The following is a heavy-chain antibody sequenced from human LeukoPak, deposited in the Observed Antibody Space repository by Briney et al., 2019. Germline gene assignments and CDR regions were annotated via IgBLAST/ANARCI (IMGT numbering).Heavy chain of an antibody. J-gene: IGHJ4*02. D-gene: IGHD3-9*01. Sequence: GRSLRLSCATSGFSFTDYPMNWVRQAPGKGLEWISNIRTTAEGAKYAYYADSVKGRVTTSRDDGKNTLYLHMNSLRDDDTAVYYCATDQRYAFDYWGQGILVTVSS. CDR2: IRTTAEGAKYA. CDR1: GFSFTDYP. V-gene: IGHV3-48*02. CDR3: ATDQRYAFDY.